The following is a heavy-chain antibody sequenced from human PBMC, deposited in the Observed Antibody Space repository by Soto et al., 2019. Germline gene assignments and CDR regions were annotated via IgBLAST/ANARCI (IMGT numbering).Heavy chain of an antibody. CDR2: IYYSGST. D-gene: IGHD3-9*01. CDR1: GGSISSGDYY. CDR3: ARDRPYYDILTGPSGFDP. J-gene: IGHJ5*02. Sequence: PSETLSLTCTVSGGSISSGDYYWSWIRQPPGKGLEWIGYIYYSGSTYYNPSLKSRVTISVDTFKNQFSLKLSSVTAADTAVYYCARDRPYYDILTGPSGFDPWGQGTLVTVS. V-gene: IGHV4-30-4*01.